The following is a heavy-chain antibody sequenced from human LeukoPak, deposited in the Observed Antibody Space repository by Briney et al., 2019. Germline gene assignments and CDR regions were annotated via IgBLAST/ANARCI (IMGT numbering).Heavy chain of an antibody. CDR3: AKSRDGYNYFDY. V-gene: IGHV3-23*01. Sequence: GGSLRLSCATSGFTFSSYAMSWVRQAPGKGLEWVSAISGSGGSTYYADSVKGRFTISRDNSKNTLYLQMNSLRAEDTAVYYCAKSRDGYNYFDYWGQGTLVTVSS. D-gene: IGHD5-24*01. CDR1: GFTFSSYA. J-gene: IGHJ4*02. CDR2: ISGSGGST.